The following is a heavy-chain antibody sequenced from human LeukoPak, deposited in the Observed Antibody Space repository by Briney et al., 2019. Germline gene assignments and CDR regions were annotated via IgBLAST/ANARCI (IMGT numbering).Heavy chain of an antibody. Sequence: SGPTLVNPTQTLTLTCTFSGFSLSTRGVGVAWNRQPPGKALEWLGIIYWNDDKRYSASLKSRLTITKDTSKNQVVLTMTNMDPVDTATYYCAHTTLYSGYDDFDYWGQGTLVTVSS. J-gene: IGHJ4*02. CDR1: GFSLSTRGVG. CDR2: IYWNDDK. V-gene: IGHV2-5*01. CDR3: AHTTLYSGYDDFDY. D-gene: IGHD5-12*01.